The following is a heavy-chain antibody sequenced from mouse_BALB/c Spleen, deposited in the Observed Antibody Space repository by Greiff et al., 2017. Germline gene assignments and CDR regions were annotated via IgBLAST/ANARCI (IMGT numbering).Heavy chain of an antibody. CDR3: ARYGNYDYAMDY. D-gene: IGHD2-1*01. V-gene: IGHV1-4*02. Sequence: VQLQQSAAELARPGASVKMSCKASGYTFTSYTMHWVKQRPGQGLEWIGYINPSSGYTEYNQKFKDKTTLTADKSSSTAYMQLSSLTSEDSAVYYCARYGNYDYAMDYWGQGTSVTVSS. CDR1: GYTFTSYT. CDR2: INPSSGYT. J-gene: IGHJ4*01.